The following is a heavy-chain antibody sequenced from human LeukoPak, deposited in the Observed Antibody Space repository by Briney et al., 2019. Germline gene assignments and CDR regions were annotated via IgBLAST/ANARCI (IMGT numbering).Heavy chain of an antibody. CDR1: GGSISSSSYY. CDR3: ARHLNYYDSSGYPDY. Sequence: PLETLSLTCTVSGGSISSSSYYWGWIRQPPGKGLEWSGSIYYSGSTYYTPSLKSRVTISVDTSKNHFSLKLSSVTAADTAVYYCARHLNYYDSSGYPDYWGQGTLVTVSS. J-gene: IGHJ4*02. D-gene: IGHD3-22*01. CDR2: IYYSGST. V-gene: IGHV4-39*01.